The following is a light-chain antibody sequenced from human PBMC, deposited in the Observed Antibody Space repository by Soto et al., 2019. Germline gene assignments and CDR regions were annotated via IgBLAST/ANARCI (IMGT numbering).Light chain of an antibody. J-gene: IGKJ1*01. CDR3: QQSGT. CDR2: KAS. V-gene: IGKV1-5*03. Sequence: DIQMTQSPSTLSASVGDRVTITCRASQSISSWLAWYQQKPGKAPMLLIYKASSLESGVPSRFSGSGSGTEFTLTISSLQPDDFATYYCQQSGTFGQGTKVEIK. CDR1: QSISSW.